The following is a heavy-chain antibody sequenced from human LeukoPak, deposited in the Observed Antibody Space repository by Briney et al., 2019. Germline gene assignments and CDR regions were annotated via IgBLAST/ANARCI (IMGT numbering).Heavy chain of an antibody. CDR3: ARDNCSSTSCPKSSYYYMDV. CDR2: IYYSGST. V-gene: IGHV4-59*01. J-gene: IGHJ6*03. Sequence: ETLSLTCTVSGGSISSYYWSWIRQPPGKGLEWIGYIYYSGSTNYNPSLKSRVTISVDTSKNQFSLKLSSVTAADTAVYYCARDNCSSTSCPKSSYYYMDVWGKGTTVTVSS. D-gene: IGHD2-2*01. CDR1: GGSISSYY.